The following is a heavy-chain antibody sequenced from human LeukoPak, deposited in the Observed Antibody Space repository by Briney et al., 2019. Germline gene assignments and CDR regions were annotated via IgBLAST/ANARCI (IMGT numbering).Heavy chain of an antibody. CDR1: GVSIRGYS. CDR3: AREEEGDYSDYFDY. CDR2: IQTSGST. J-gene: IGHJ4*02. V-gene: IGHV4-4*07. Sequence: PSETLSLTCSVSGVSIRGYSWSWIRQPSGKGLEWIGRIQTSGSTNYNPSLRSRVTMSVDTSKNQFSLKLSSVTAADTAVYYCAREEEGDYSDYFDYWGQGTLVTVSS. D-gene: IGHD2-15*01.